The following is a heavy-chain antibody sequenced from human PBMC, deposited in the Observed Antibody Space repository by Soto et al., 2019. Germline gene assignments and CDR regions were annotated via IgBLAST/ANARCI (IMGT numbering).Heavy chain of an antibody. CDR1: GFTFSDHF. Sequence: GGSLRLSCTASGFTFSDHFMDWVRQAPGKGLEWMALISYDGTNKFYADSVKGRFTISRDNSKSTLYLQVDSLRPEDAAVYYCARDPKTSGGQHWAFNYFDSWGQGTLVTVSS. J-gene: IGHJ4*02. CDR2: ISYDGTNK. CDR3: ARDPKTSGGQHWAFNYFDS. D-gene: IGHD7-27*01. V-gene: IGHV3-30-3*01.